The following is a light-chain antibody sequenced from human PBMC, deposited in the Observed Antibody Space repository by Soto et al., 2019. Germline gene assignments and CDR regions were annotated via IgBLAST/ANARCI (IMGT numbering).Light chain of an antibody. J-gene: IGKJ1*01. V-gene: IGKV3D-15*01. CDR1: QSIGES. CDR2: SAS. CDR3: QQYDIWSLWT. Sequence: ETLMTQSPATLSVSPGERATLSCRASQSIGESLAWYQRKPGQAPRLLIYSASTRATGIPARFSGSGSGTEFTLTISSLQSEDFAVYFCQQYDIWSLWTFGQGTKVDIK.